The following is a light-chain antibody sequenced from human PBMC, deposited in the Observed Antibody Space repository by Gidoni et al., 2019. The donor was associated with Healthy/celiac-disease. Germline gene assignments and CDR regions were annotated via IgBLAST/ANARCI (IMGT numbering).Light chain of an antibody. V-gene: IGKV1-33*01. CDR3: QQYDKLPQVT. CDR2: DAS. Sequence: DIQMTQSPSSLSASVGDRVTITCQACQEISNYLNSYQQKPGNAPKPLIYDASNLETGVPPRFSVRGSGTEFTFTISSLQPEDIATYYCQQYDKLPQVTFGGGTKVEIK. J-gene: IGKJ4*01. CDR1: QEISNY.